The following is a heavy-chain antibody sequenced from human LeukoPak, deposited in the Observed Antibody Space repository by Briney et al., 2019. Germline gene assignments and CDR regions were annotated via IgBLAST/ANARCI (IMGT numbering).Heavy chain of an antibody. CDR1: GYTFTGYY. CDR2: INPNSGGT. V-gene: IGHV1-2*02. J-gene: IGHJ4*02. D-gene: IGHD3-16*01. CDR3: ARGGIYDYVWGSLTPQVIDEGLDY. Sequence: ASVKVSYKASGYTFTGYYMHWVQQAPGQGLEWMGWINPNSGGTNYAQKFQGRVTMTRDTSISTAYMELSRLRSDDTAVYYCARGGIYDYVWGSLTPQVIDEGLDYWGQGTLVTVSS.